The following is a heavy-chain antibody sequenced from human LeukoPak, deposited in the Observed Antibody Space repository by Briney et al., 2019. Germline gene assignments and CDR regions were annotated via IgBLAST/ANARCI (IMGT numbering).Heavy chain of an antibody. CDR3: ARDVMAVAGTLGFDC. CDR1: GFTFGSFG. J-gene: IGHJ4*02. D-gene: IGHD6-19*01. Sequence: GGTLRLSCVAYGFTFGSFGMNWVRQAPGKGLDWVAVIAYDGSDENYADYVKGRFTISRDNFKNTLYLQMNSLGPEDMAMYYCARDVMAVAGTLGFDCWGQGALVTVSS. V-gene: IGHV3-30*04. CDR2: IAYDGSDE.